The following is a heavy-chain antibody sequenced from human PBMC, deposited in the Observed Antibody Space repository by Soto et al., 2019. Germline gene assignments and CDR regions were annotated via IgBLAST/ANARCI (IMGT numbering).Heavy chain of an antibody. Sequence: QVQLQQWGAGLLKPSETLSLTCAVYGGSFSGYSWSWLRQPPGKGLEWIGEINHSGSTNYNPSLKSRVTISEDPSKNQFSLKLSSVTAADTAVYYCARHREPRGLFALSYGMDVWGQGTTVTVSS. V-gene: IGHV4-34*01. D-gene: IGHD3-3*01. CDR2: INHSGST. J-gene: IGHJ6*02. CDR1: GGSFSGYS. CDR3: ARHREPRGLFALSYGMDV.